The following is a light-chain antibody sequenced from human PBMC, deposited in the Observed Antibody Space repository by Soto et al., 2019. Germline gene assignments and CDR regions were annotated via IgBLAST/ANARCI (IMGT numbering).Light chain of an antibody. CDR1: QSISSGY. Sequence: EIVLTQSPATLSLSPGERATLSCRASQSISSGYVTWYQHKPGQAPRLLIYAASSRAPGIPARFSGSGSGTDFTLTITTLEPEDFAIYYCHQRQSWPRTFGQGTTLEMK. V-gene: IGKV3-11*01. J-gene: IGKJ2*01. CDR2: AAS. CDR3: HQRQSWPRT.